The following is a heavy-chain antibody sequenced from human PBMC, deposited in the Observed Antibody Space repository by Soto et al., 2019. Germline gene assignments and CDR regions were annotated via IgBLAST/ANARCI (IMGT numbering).Heavy chain of an antibody. J-gene: IGHJ4*02. Sequence: ASVKVSCKASGYTFTSYDINWVRQATGQGLEWMGWMNPNSGNTGYARKFQGRVTMTRNTSISTAYMELSSLRSEDTAVYYCAREAYSSPLGDYWGQGTLVTVSS. V-gene: IGHV1-8*01. CDR3: AREAYSSPLGDY. CDR1: GYTFTSYD. CDR2: MNPNSGNT. D-gene: IGHD6-19*01.